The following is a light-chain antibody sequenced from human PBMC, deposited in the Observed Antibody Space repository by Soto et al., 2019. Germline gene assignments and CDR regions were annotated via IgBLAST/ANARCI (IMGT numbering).Light chain of an antibody. V-gene: IGKV1-39*01. Sequence: IQMTQSPSSLSASVGDRVTITCRASQRISSYLNWYQQKPGKAPRLLIYAASSLQSGVPSGFSGSGSATIFTLTISSVQPEDSAIYYCQQTYTTPWTFGQRTKVEIK. CDR1: QRISSY. CDR2: AAS. CDR3: QQTYTTPWT. J-gene: IGKJ1*01.